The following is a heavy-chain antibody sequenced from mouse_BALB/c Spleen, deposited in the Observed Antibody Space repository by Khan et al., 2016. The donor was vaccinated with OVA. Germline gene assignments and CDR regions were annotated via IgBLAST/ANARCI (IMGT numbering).Heavy chain of an antibody. CDR3: AREEAVYYFDY. D-gene: IGHD3-3*01. CDR2: IYPGTDNT. Sequence: QVQLQQSGAELVRPGASVKLSCKTSGYIFTNYWIHWVKQRYGQGLEWIARIYPGTDNTYYNEKLKDKATLTADKASSTAYMHLSSLKSEDAAVYVCAREEAVYYFDYWGQVTTLTVSS. CDR1: GYIFTNYW. V-gene: IGHV1-76*01. J-gene: IGHJ2*01.